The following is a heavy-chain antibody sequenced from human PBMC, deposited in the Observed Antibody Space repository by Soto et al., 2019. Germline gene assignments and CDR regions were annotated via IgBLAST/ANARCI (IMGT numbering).Heavy chain of an antibody. CDR1: GGTISSWY. CDR3: ARRYGSAIDY. J-gene: IGHJ4*02. CDR2: IYYSGST. Sequence: QVQLQESGPGLVKPSETLSLTCTVSGGTISSWYWSWIRQPPGKGLEWIGYIYYSGSTNCNPSLKSRVTISVDTPKNQCSLKLGSVTAAHTAVYYCARRYGSAIDYWGQGTLVTVSS. D-gene: IGHD1-26*01. V-gene: IGHV4-59*08.